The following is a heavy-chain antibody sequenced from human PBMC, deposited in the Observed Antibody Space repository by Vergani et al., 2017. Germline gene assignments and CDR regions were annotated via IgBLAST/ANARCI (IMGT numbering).Heavy chain of an antibody. Sequence: QVQLVESGGSVVQPGRSLRLSCAASGFTFSSYGMHWVRQAPGKGLEWVAVISYDGSNKYYADSVKGRFTISRDNSKNTLYLQMNSLRAEDTAVYYCAKVKGSYYTMGVGADGMDVWGQGTTVTVSS. CDR3: AKVKGSYYTMGVGADGMDV. V-gene: IGHV3-30*18. CDR1: GFTFSSYG. D-gene: IGHD3-10*01. CDR2: ISYDGSNK. J-gene: IGHJ6*02.